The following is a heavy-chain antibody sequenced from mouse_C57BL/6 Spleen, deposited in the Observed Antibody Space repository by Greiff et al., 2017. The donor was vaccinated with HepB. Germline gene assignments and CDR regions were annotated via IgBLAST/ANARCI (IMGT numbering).Heavy chain of an antibody. Sequence: LVESVAELVRPGASVKLSCTASGFNIKNTYMHWVKQRPEQRLEWIGRIDPANGNTKDAPKFQGKATRTADTSSNTAYLQLSSLTSEDTAIYYCAVYYGYDGPHAMDYWGQGTSVTVSS. CDR2: IDPANGNT. D-gene: IGHD2-2*01. CDR1: GFNIKNTY. J-gene: IGHJ4*01. CDR3: AVYYGYDGPHAMDY. V-gene: IGHV14-3*01.